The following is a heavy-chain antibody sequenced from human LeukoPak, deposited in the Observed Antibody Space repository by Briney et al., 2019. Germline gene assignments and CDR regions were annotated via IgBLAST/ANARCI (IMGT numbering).Heavy chain of an antibody. CDR2: ISTYNGNT. V-gene: IGHV1-18*01. Sequence: ASVKVSCKASGYTFTSYGISWVRQAPGQGLEWLGWISTYNGNTHYAQKLQGRVTMTTDTSTTTAYMELRSLRSDDTAVYYCARVVEMATIGDYWGQGTLVTVSS. CDR1: GYTFTSYG. J-gene: IGHJ4*02. CDR3: ARVVEMATIGDY. D-gene: IGHD5-24*01.